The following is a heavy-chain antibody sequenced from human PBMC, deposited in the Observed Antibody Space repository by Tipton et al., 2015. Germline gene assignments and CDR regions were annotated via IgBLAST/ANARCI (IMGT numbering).Heavy chain of an antibody. CDR3: ATPGSCYRGTCFTLYH. J-gene: IGHJ4*02. V-gene: IGHV3-23*01. Sequence: SLRLSCAVSGFTFSDYAMSWVRQAPGKGLEWVSAISGTTGNTYYPDSVKGRFTVSRDNSKNTLYLQMVSLSAEDTALYYCATPGSCYRGTCFTLYHWGQGTLVTVSS. CDR1: GFTFSDYA. D-gene: IGHD2-15*01. CDR2: ISGTTGNT.